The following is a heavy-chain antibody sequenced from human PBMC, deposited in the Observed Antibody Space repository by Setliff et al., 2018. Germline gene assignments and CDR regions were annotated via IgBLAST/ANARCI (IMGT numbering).Heavy chain of an antibody. CDR1: GFTFTSYW. D-gene: IGHD3-3*01. CDR2: MYTDGSST. J-gene: IGHJ6*04. Sequence: GGSLRLSCAASGFTFTSYWMHWVRQAPGKGLVWVSRMYTDGSSTYYADSVKGRFTISRDNAKNTLYLQMNSLRAEDTAVYYCARDGGLLQFLEWSRSSIDVWGKGTRVAVAS. V-gene: IGHV3-74*01. CDR3: ARDGGLLQFLEWSRSSIDV.